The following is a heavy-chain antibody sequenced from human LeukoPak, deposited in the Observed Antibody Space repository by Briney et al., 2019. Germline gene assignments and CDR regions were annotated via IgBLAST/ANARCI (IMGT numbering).Heavy chain of an antibody. CDR2: IYYSGST. CDR3: ARARSFYGSGSYRPYYYGMDV. J-gene: IGHJ6*02. D-gene: IGHD3-10*01. Sequence: SETLSLTCAVYGGSFSGYYWSWIRQPPGKGLEWIGYIYYSGSTNYNPSLKSRVTISVDTSKNQFSLKLSSVTAADTAVYYCARARSFYGSGSYRPYYYGMDVWGQGTTVTVSS. CDR1: GGSFSGYY. V-gene: IGHV4-59*01.